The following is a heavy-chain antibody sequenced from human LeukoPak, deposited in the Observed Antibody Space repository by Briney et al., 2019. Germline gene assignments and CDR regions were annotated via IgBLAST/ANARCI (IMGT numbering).Heavy chain of an antibody. CDR3: AREMEDYGDYKTDY. Sequence: GGSLRLSCAASGLTFSSYSMNWVRQAPGKGLEWVSSISSSSSYIYYADSVKGRFTISRDNAKNSLYLQMNSLRAEDTAVYYCAREMEDYGDYKTDYWGQGTLVTVSS. CDR1: GLTFSSYS. V-gene: IGHV3-21*01. J-gene: IGHJ4*02. D-gene: IGHD4-17*01. CDR2: ISSSSSYI.